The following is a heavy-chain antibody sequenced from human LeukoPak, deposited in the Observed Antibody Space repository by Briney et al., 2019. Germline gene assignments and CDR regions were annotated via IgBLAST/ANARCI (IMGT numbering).Heavy chain of an antibody. CDR3: ARESDYDILTGYYKRAYYFDY. J-gene: IGHJ4*02. D-gene: IGHD3-9*01. CDR2: IIPIFGTA. V-gene: IGHV1-69*05. CDR1: GGTFSSYA. Sequence: GASVKVSCXASGGTFSSYAISWVRQAPGQGLEWMGRIIPIFGTANYAQKFQGRVTITTDESTSTAYMELSSLRSEDTAVYYCARESDYDILTGYYKRAYYFDYWGQGTLVTVSS.